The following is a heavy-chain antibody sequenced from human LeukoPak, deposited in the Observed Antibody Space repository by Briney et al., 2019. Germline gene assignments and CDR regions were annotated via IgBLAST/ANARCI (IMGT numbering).Heavy chain of an antibody. CDR1: GGSISTYY. CDR2: VYDSGTT. CDR3: ARHGGSLGYFDY. D-gene: IGHD1-26*01. Sequence: PPETLSLTCSDPGGSISTYYWSWIRQTPGKGLEWIRYVYDSGTTNYNPSLKGRVTISSDTSKNQFSLNLRSVNAADTAIYYCARHGGSLGYFDYWGQGTLVTVSS. V-gene: IGHV4-59*08. J-gene: IGHJ4*02.